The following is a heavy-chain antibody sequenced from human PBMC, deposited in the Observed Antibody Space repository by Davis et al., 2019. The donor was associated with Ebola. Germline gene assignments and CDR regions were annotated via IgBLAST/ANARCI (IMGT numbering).Heavy chain of an antibody. J-gene: IGHJ6*03. Sequence: GESLKISCAASGFTASAFWMGWVRLAPGKGLEWVAVISYDGSYEEYADSVKGRFTISRDNSKNTLYLQMNSLRAEDTAVYYCAKDYDYGYYYYMDVWGNGTTVTVSS. V-gene: IGHV3-30*18. CDR2: ISYDGSYE. CDR3: AKDYDYGYYYYMDV. CDR1: GFTASAFW. D-gene: IGHD3-3*01.